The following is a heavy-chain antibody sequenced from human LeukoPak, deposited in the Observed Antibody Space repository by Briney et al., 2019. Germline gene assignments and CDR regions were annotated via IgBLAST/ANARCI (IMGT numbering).Heavy chain of an antibody. CDR2: IIPILGIA. D-gene: IGHD6-6*01. Sequence: SVNVFCKASGGTFSSYTIRCVRQAPGQGLECRGSIIPILGIANYAQKFQGRVTITADKSTSTAYMELSSLRSEDTDVYYCARDISIAAPTEVDDAFDIWGQGTMVSVSS. V-gene: IGHV1-69*04. CDR3: ARDISIAAPTEVDDAFDI. CDR1: GGTFSSYT. J-gene: IGHJ3*02.